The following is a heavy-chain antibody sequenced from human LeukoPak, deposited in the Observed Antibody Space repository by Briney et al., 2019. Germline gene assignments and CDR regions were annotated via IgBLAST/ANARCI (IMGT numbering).Heavy chain of an antibody. V-gene: IGHV4-39*07. CDR2: FYYNGNT. CDR3: ARDVYSYNYFYGMDV. Sequence: PSETLSLTCTVSGGSISPSSYYWGWIRQPPGKGLEWIGNFYYNGNTYYNPSLKSRVTISVDTSKNQFSLKLSSVSAADTAVYYCARDVYSYNYFYGMDVWGQGPRSPSP. D-gene: IGHD5-18*01. CDR1: GGSISPSSYY. J-gene: IGHJ6*02.